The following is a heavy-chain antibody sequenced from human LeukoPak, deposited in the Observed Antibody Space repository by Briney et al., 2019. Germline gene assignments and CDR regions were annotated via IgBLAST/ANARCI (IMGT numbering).Heavy chain of an antibody. CDR2: ISGSGGST. D-gene: IGHD4-17*01. CDR3: AVGLTTVTTRTSY. CDR1: GFTFSSYA. V-gene: IGHV3-23*01. Sequence: GGSLRLPCAASGFTFSSYAMSWVRQAPGKGLEWVSAISGSGGSTYYADSVKGRFTISRDNSKDTLYLQMNSLRAEDTAVYYCAVGLTTVTTRTSYWGQGTLVTVSS. J-gene: IGHJ4*02.